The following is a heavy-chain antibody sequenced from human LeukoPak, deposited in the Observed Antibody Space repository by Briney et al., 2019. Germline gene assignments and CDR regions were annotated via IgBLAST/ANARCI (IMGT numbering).Heavy chain of an antibody. CDR1: GFTFSSYG. V-gene: IGHV3-33*06. D-gene: IGHD3-22*01. J-gene: IGHJ4*02. Sequence: GGSLRLSCAASGFTFSSYGMHWARQAPGKGLEWVAVIWYDGSNKYYADSVKGRFTTSRDNSKNTLYLQMNSLRAEDTAVYYCAKVALAPDSSGLDYWGQGTLVTVSS. CDR2: IWYDGSNK. CDR3: AKVALAPDSSGLDY.